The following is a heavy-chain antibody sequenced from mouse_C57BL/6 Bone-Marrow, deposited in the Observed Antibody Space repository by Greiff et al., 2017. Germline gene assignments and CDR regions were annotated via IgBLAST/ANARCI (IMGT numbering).Heavy chain of an antibody. D-gene: IGHD2-10*01. CDR1: GYTFTDYY. CDR2: IYPGSGNT. Sequence: VQLQQSGAELVRPGASVKLSCKASGYTFTDYYINWVKQRPGQGLEWIARIYPGSGNTYYNEKFKGKATLTAEKSSSTAYMQLSSLTSEDSAVYFWARPYYGNYGSHWYFDVWGTGTTVTVSS. CDR3: ARPYYGNYGSHWYFDV. J-gene: IGHJ1*03. V-gene: IGHV1-76*01.